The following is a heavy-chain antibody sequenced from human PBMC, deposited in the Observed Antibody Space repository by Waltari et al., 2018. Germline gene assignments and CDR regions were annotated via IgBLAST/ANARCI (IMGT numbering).Heavy chain of an antibody. CDR1: GGSFSGYY. CDR2: INHSGST. D-gene: IGHD5-12*01. J-gene: IGHJ5*02. Sequence: QVQLQQWGAGLLKPSETLSLTCTVYGGSFSGYYWRWLPQSPGTGLEWIGEINHSGSTNYNPSMKSRVTISVDTSKNQFSLKLTSVAAADTAVYYCARGQWLRTNWFDPWGQGTLVTVSS. V-gene: IGHV4-34*01. CDR3: ARGQWLRTNWFDP.